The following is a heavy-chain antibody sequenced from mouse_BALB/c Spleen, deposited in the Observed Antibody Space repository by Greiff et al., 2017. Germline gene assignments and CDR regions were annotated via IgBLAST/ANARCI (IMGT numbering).Heavy chain of an antibody. J-gene: IGHJ2*01. V-gene: IGHV1-9*01. CDR1: GYTFSSYW. CDR3: ARVTTVVYFDD. D-gene: IGHD1-1*01. Sequence: QVQLKQSGAELMKPGASVKISCKATGYTFSSYWIEWVKQRPGHGLEWIGEILPGSGSTNYNEKFKGKATFTADTSSNTAYMQLSSLTSEDSAVYYCARVTTVVYFDDWGQGTTLTVSS. CDR2: ILPGSGST.